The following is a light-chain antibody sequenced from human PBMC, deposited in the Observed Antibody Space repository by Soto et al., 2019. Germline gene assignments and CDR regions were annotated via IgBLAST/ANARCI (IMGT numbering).Light chain of an antibody. CDR2: DVS. CDR1: SSDVGVYNS. J-gene: IGLJ2*01. Sequence: QSALTQPASVSGSPGQSITISCTGTSSDVGVYNSVSWYQQHPGKAPKLMIYDVSNRPSGVSNLFSGSKSGNTASLTISGLQAEDDADYYCTSYTRSSTLVVFGGGTQLTVL. V-gene: IGLV2-14*01. CDR3: TSYTRSSTLVV.